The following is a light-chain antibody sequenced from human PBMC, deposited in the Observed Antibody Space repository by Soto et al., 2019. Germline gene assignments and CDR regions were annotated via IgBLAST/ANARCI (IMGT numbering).Light chain of an antibody. CDR1: HSDIGNYNY. Sequence: QSALTQPASVSGSPGQSITISCTGTHSDIGNYNYVSWYQQHPGKAPKLMIYGVTNRPSGVSDRFSGSKSGNAASLTISGLQAEDEADYYCSSYTSNTTLWVFGGGTKVTVL. V-gene: IGLV2-14*01. J-gene: IGLJ3*02. CDR3: SSYTSNTTLWV. CDR2: GVT.